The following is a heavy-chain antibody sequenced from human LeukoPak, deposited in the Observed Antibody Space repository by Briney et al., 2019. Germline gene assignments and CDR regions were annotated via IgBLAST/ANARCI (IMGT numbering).Heavy chain of an antibody. CDR3: AKARWEPNFDY. CDR2: INENGDIA. Sequence: GGSLRLSCAASGFTFDDYAMHWVRQGPGKSPEWVSLINENGDIAYYGDSVRGRFTVSRDSAKNSLYLQMNSLTTEDTALYYCAKARWEPNFDYWGQGTLVTVSS. J-gene: IGHJ4*02. V-gene: IGHV3-43*02. D-gene: IGHD1-26*01. CDR1: GFTFDDYA.